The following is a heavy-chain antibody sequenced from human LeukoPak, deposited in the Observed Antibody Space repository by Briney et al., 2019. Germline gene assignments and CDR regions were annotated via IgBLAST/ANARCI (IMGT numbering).Heavy chain of an antibody. D-gene: IGHD2-2*01. Sequence: ASVKVSCKASGYTFTSYGISWVRQAPGQGLEWMGWISAYNGNTSYAQKLQGRVTMTTDTSTSTAYMELRSLRSDDTAVYYCARVLGYCSSTSCAYYYGMDVWGQGTTVTVSS. CDR2: ISAYNGNT. CDR3: ARVLGYCSSTSCAYYYGMDV. CDR1: GYTFTSYG. V-gene: IGHV1-18*01. J-gene: IGHJ6*02.